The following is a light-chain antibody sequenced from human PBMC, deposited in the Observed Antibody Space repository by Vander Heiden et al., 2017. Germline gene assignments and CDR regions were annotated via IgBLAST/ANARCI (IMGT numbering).Light chain of an antibody. CDR3: QASASSRDLWV. CDR1: NIGSNS. CDR2: YES. J-gene: IGLJ3*02. V-gene: IGLV3-21*02. Sequence: SYVLTQPPSVSVAPGQTARITCGGNNIGSNSVHSYQEKPGQAPGLVVVYESARPSGIPERFLCYNAGKTANPQTSRVEAGEEADEYCQASASSRDLWVFGGGTKLTVL.